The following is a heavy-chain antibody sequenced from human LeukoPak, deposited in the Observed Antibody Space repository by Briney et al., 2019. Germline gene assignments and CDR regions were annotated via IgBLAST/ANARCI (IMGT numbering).Heavy chain of an antibody. CDR3: ARELGEGAFDI. V-gene: IGHV3-21*01. CDR1: GFTFSSYV. CDR2: ISSSSSYI. Sequence: GGSLRLSCAASGFTFSSYVMNWVRQAPGKGLEWVSSISSSSSYIYYADSVKGRFTISRDNAKNSLYLQMNSLRAEDTAVYYCARELGEGAFDIWGQGTMVTVSS. J-gene: IGHJ3*02.